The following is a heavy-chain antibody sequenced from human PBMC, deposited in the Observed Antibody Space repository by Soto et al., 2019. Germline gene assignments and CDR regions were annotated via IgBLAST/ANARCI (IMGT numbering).Heavy chain of an antibody. D-gene: IGHD6-13*01. J-gene: IGHJ5*02. Sequence: EVQLVESGGGLVQPGGSLRLSCAVSGFTFSNYYMQWVRQGPGKGLVYVARFDFDGRSTVHADSVKGRFTISRDNAKNTLYLQMNSLGAEDTGVYYCARGGSTSWLRALDLWGQGTLVTVSS. CDR2: FDFDGRST. CDR3: ARGGSTSWLRALDL. CDR1: GFTFSNYY. V-gene: IGHV3-74*01.